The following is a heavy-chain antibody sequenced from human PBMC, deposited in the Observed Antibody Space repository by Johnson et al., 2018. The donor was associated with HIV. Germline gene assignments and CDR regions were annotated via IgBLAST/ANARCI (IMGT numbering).Heavy chain of an antibody. J-gene: IGHJ3*02. Sequence: EVQLVESGGNLVQPGGSLILSCAVSGFTFSSNWMSWVRQAPGKGLEWVANIKQDGSDKNYVDSVKGRFTISRDNAKNSLYLQMNSLRPEDTAVYYCARERWSAYYGAFDIWGHGTLVTVSS. CDR2: IKQDGSDK. CDR3: ARERWSAYYGAFDI. D-gene: IGHD3-3*01. CDR1: GFTFSSNW. V-gene: IGHV3-7*01.